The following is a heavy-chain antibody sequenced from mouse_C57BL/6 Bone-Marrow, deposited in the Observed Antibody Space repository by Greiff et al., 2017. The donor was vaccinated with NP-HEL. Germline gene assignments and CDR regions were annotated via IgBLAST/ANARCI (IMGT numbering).Heavy chain of an antibody. CDR1: GYTFTSYW. V-gene: IGHV1-5*01. D-gene: IGHD1-1*01. Sequence: VQLQQSGTVLARPGASVKMSCKTSGYTFTSYWMHLVKQRPGQGLEWIGAIYPGNSDTSYNQKFKGKAKLTAVTSASTAYMELSSLTNEDSAVYYCTRLGDYGSSSAWFAYWGQGTLVTVSA. CDR3: TRLGDYGSSSAWFAY. J-gene: IGHJ3*01. CDR2: IYPGNSDT.